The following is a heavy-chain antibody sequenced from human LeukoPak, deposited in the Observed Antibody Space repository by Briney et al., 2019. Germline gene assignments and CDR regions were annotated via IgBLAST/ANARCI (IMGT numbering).Heavy chain of an antibody. V-gene: IGHV3-30*02. CDR1: GFPFSSYG. Sequence: PGGSLRLSCAASGFPFSSYGMHWVRQAPGKGLEWVAFIRYDGSNKYYADSVKGRFTISRDNSKNTLYLQMNSLRAEDTAVYYCAKPVYDSSGFGYWGQGTLVTVSS. D-gene: IGHD3-22*01. CDR3: AKPVYDSSGFGY. CDR2: IRYDGSNK. J-gene: IGHJ4*02.